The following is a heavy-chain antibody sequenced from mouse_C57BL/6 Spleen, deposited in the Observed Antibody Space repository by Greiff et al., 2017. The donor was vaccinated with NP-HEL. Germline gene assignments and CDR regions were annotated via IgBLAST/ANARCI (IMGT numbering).Heavy chain of an antibody. CDR3: ARNPTITTVVAKEGYCEV. D-gene: IGHD1-1*01. CDR2: IYPGDGDT. CDR1: GYAFSSSW. V-gene: IGHV1-82*01. J-gene: IGHJ1*03. Sequence: QVQLQQSGPELVKPGASVKISCKASGYAFSSSWMNWVKQRPGKGLEWIGRIYPGDGDTNYNGKFKGKATLTADKSSSTAYMQLSSLTSEDSAVYFCARNPTITTVVAKEGYCEVWGTGTTVTVSS.